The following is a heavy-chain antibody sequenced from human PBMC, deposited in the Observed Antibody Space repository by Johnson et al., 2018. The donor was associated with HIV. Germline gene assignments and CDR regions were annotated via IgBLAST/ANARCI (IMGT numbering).Heavy chain of an antibody. Sequence: VQLVESGGGLAQPGGSLRLSCAASGITVSSHYMSWVRQAPGKGLEWVSVIFTVGDVYYADSVKGRFTISRDNSKNFLYRQMNSLRPEDTAVYYCARDGRDLVTRGSFDVWGQGTVVTVSS. J-gene: IGHJ3*01. CDR2: IFTVGDV. CDR3: ARDGRDLVTRGSFDV. CDR1: GITVSSHY. V-gene: IGHV3-66*02. D-gene: IGHD5-18*01.